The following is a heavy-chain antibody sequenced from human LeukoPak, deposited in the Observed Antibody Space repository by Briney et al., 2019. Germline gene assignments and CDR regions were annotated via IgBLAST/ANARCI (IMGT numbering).Heavy chain of an antibody. J-gene: IGHJ5*02. Sequence: GGSLRFSCAASGFTFNDYYMNWLRQAPGKGLEWVSYISSLSSYTNYADSVKGRFTISRDNAKNSLYLQMNSLRAEDTAVYYCARLSRETTVTTWFDPWGHGTLVTVSS. D-gene: IGHD4-17*01. CDR3: ARLSRETTVTTWFDP. CDR1: GFTFNDYY. V-gene: IGHV3-11*03. CDR2: ISSLSSYT.